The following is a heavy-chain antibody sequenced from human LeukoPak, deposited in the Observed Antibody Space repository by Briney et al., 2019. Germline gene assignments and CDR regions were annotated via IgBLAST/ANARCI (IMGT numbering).Heavy chain of an antibody. V-gene: IGHV4-61*02. Sequence: SQTLSLTCTVSGGSISSGSYYWSWIRQPAGKGLEWIGRIYTSGSTNYNPSLKSRVTISVDTSKNQFSLKLSSVTAADTAVYYCAREGRYFGELSFFDYWGQGTLVTVSS. CDR2: IYTSGST. D-gene: IGHD3-10*01. CDR3: AREGRYFGELSFFDY. J-gene: IGHJ4*02. CDR1: GGSISSGSYY.